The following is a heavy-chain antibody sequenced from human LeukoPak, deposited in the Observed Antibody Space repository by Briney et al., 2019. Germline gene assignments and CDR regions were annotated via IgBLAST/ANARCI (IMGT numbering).Heavy chain of an antibody. Sequence: GGSLRLSCAASGFTFSSYGMSWVRQAPGKGLEWVSAIGGRDGSTYYADSVKGRFTISGDNSKNTLYVQMNGLRAEDTAVYYCAKGHYYGSGSLDYWGQGTLVTVSS. CDR1: GFTFSSYG. CDR3: AKGHYYGSGSLDY. J-gene: IGHJ4*02. D-gene: IGHD3-10*01. CDR2: IGGRDGST. V-gene: IGHV3-23*01.